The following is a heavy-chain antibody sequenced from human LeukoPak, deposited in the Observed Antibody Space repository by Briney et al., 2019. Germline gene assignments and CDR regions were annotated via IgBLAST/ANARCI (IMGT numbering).Heavy chain of an antibody. J-gene: IGHJ6*03. CDR1: GYAFSSYD. CDR2: VNPNSGNT. V-gene: IGHV1-8*01. D-gene: IGHD3-3*01. CDR3: ARGDFWSGYSNYYYMDV. Sequence: GASVKVSCKASGYAFSSYDIKWVREAPGQGLEWMVWVNPNSGNTGYAQKFQGRVTITRNTSISTAYLELRSLRSEDTAVYYCARGDFWSGYSNYYYMDVWGKGTTVTVSS.